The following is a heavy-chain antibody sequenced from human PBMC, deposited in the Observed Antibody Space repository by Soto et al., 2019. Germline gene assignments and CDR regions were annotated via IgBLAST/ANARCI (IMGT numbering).Heavy chain of an antibody. CDR3: ARVGFIAAADTSTTPENPDPVSHFDY. CDR1: GFTFSSYS. V-gene: IGHV3-21*01. D-gene: IGHD6-13*01. CDR2: ISSSSSYI. Sequence: GGSLRLSCAASGFTFSSYSMNWVRQAPGKGLEWVSSISSSSSYIYYADSVKGRFTISRDNAKNSLYLQMNSLRAEDTAVYYCARVGFIAAADTSTTPENPDPVSHFDYWVQGTLVTVSS. J-gene: IGHJ4*02.